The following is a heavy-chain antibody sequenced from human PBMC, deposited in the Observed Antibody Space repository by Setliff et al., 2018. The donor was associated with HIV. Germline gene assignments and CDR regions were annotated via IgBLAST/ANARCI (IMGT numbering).Heavy chain of an antibody. D-gene: IGHD5-12*01. CDR2: IIPIFGTA. V-gene: IGHV1-69*13. CDR1: GYSLTSYS. CDR3: ARDGGYSVHQWFGDAFDI. J-gene: IGHJ3*02. Sequence: SVKVSCKASGYSLTSYSINWVRQAPGQGLEWMGGIIPIFGTANYAQKFQGRVTITADESTSTAYMELSSLTSEDTAVYYCARDGGYSVHQWFGDAFDIWGQGTMVTVSS.